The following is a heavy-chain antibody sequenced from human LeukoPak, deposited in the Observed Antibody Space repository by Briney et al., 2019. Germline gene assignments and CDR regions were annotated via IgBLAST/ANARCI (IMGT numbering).Heavy chain of an antibody. D-gene: IGHD2-2*01. J-gene: IGHJ3*01. CDR2: FYDTVST. Sequence: SETLSLTCTVSGGSISSSYWSWIRQSPGKGLEWIGYFYDTVSTKSNPSLKRRVSISTDTSKTQLSLKLNSVTAADTAVYYCARHGAFFTRGFCSSSNCYVDGLQTWGQGIMVSVSS. CDR1: GGSISSSY. V-gene: IGHV4-59*08. CDR3: ARHGAFFTRGFCSSSNCYVDGLQT.